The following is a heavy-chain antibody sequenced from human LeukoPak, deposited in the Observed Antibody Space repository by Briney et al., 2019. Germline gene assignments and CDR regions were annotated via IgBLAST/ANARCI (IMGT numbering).Heavy chain of an antibody. J-gene: IGHJ4*02. Sequence: PGGSLRLSCAASGFTFSSYAMSWVRQAPGKGLEWVSSISGSDGTTYYADSVKGRFTISRDNSKYTLSLQMNSLRSEDTAVYYCARDSYYSSSSLGFDYWGQGTLVTVSS. CDR3: ARDSYYSSSSLGFDY. CDR2: ISGSDGTT. V-gene: IGHV3-23*01. D-gene: IGHD6-6*01. CDR1: GFTFSSYA.